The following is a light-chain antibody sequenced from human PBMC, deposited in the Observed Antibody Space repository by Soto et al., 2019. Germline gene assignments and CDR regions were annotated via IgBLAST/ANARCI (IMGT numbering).Light chain of an antibody. CDR3: QKYNSALRWA. V-gene: IGKV1-27*01. CDR1: QGISNY. J-gene: IGKJ1*01. Sequence: DIQMTQSPSSLSASVGDRVTITCRASQGISNYLAWYQQKPGKVPKLLIYAASTLQSGVPSRFSGSGFGTDFTLTISSLQPEDVATYYCQKYNSALRWAFGQGTKV. CDR2: AAS.